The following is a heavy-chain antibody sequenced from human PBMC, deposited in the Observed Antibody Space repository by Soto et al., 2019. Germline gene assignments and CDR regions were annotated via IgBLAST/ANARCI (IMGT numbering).Heavy chain of an antibody. CDR2: IWYDGSNK. CDR1: GFTFSSYG. CDR3: ARRADIVVVVAAPNDAFDI. D-gene: IGHD2-15*01. V-gene: IGHV3-33*01. J-gene: IGHJ3*02. Sequence: QVQLVESGGGVVQPGRSLRLSCAASGFTFSSYGMHWVRQAPGKGLEWVAVIWYDGSNKYYADSVKGRFTISRDNSKNTLYLQMNSLRAEDTAVYCCARRADIVVVVAAPNDAFDIWGQGTMVTVSS.